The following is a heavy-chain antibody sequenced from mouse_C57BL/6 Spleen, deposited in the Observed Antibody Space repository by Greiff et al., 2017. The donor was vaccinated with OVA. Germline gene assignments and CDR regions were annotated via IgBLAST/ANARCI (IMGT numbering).Heavy chain of an antibody. CDR3: ANDYYGNYYYAMDY. CDR2: ISYDGSN. D-gene: IGHD2-1*01. V-gene: IGHV3-6*01. J-gene: IGHJ4*01. CDR1: GYSITSGYY. Sequence: DVQLQESGPGLVKPSQSLSLTCSVTGYSITSGYYWNWIRQFPGNKLEWMGYISYDGSNNYNPSLKNRISITRDTSKNQFFLKLNSVTTEDTATYYCANDYYGNYYYAMDYWGQGTSVTVSS.